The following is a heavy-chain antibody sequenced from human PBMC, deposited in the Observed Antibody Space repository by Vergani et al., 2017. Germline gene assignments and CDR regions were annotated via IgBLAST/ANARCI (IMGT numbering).Heavy chain of an antibody. Sequence: VEAGGGLVQPGGSLRLSCTASGFTFQAFAFHWVRQVSGGGLEWVSGIDRNYGVKNGNSFEGRFSISRDNAKKAVFLQMNNLRHEDTALYFCVNDNDYDADGPFDLGGRGTLVTVSS. CDR3: VNDNDYDADGPFDL. CDR1: GFTFQAFA. CDR2: IDRNYGVK. D-gene: IGHD3-16*01. J-gene: IGHJ2*01. V-gene: IGHV3-9*01.